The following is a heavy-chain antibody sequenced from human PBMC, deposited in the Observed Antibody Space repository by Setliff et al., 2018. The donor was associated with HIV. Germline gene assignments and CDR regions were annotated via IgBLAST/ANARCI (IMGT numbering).Heavy chain of an antibody. CDR1: EYSFTNNW. CDR2: IYPGDSDI. D-gene: IGHD6-13*01. V-gene: IGHV5-51*01. Sequence: GESLKISCKGSEYSFTNNWIGWVRQMPGKGLEWMGIIYPGDSDIRYSPSFQGQVTISADKAISTAYLQWSSLKASDTAMYYCARRMWQQDSKFMYYFDYWGQGTLVTVSS. J-gene: IGHJ4*02. CDR3: ARRMWQQDSKFMYYFDY.